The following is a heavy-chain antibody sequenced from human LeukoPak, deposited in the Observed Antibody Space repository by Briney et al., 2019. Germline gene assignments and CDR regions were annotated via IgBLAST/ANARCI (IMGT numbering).Heavy chain of an antibody. Sequence: ASVKVSCKASGYTFSSYHIHWVRQAPGQGLEWMGKINPSFNPGVDVTSYAQKFQGRVTMTGDISTNTVYMELSSLTSEDTAVYYCARVWESIAGYYFDYWGQGTLVIVSS. D-gene: IGHD1-26*01. CDR2: INPSFNPGVDVT. CDR1: GYTFSSYH. CDR3: ARVWESIAGYYFDY. J-gene: IGHJ4*02. V-gene: IGHV1-46*01.